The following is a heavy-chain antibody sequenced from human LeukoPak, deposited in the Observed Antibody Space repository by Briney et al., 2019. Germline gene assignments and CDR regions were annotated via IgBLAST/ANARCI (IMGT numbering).Heavy chain of an antibody. V-gene: IGHV4-34*01. Sequence: KPSETLSLTCAVYGGSFSGYYWSWIRQPPGKGLEWIGEIYHSGSTYYNPSLKSRVTISVDTSKNQFSLKLTSVTAADTAVYYCARALYHDAFDIWGQGTMVTVSS. D-gene: IGHD3-16*02. CDR2: IYHSGST. CDR3: ARALYHDAFDI. J-gene: IGHJ3*02. CDR1: GGSFSGYY.